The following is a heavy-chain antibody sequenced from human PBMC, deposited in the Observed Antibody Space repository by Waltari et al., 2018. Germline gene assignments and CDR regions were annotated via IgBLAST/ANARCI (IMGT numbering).Heavy chain of an antibody. D-gene: IGHD3-10*01. Sequence: QVQLQESGPGLVKPSETLSLTCTVSGCSISSYYWSWIRQPPGKGLEWIGYIYYSGSTNYNPSLKSRVTISVDTSKNQFSLKLSSVTAADTAVYYCARDSGSSVTWYFDLWGRGTLVTVSS. CDR2: IYYSGST. CDR1: GCSISSYY. CDR3: ARDSGSSVTWYFDL. V-gene: IGHV4-59*01. J-gene: IGHJ2*01.